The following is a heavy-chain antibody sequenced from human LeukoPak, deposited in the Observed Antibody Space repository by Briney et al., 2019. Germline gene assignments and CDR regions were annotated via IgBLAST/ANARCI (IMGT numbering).Heavy chain of an antibody. CDR2: IIHIFGIA. V-gene: IGHV1-69*04. CDR1: GGTFGSYA. Sequence: ASVKVSCKASGGTFGSYAISWVPQAPGQGLEWMGRIIHIFGIANYAQKFQGRVTITADKSTSTAYMELSSLRSEDTAVYYCARGKVVVENWFDPWGQGTLVTVSS. D-gene: IGHD2-2*01. J-gene: IGHJ5*02. CDR3: ARGKVVVENWFDP.